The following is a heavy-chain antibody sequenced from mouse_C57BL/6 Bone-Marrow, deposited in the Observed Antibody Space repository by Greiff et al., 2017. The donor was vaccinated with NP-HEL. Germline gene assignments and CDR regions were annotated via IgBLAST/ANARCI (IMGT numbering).Heavy chain of an antibody. V-gene: IGHV1-81*01. Sequence: VQLQESGAELARPGASVKLSCKASGYTFTSYGISWVKQRTGQGLEWIGEIYPRSGNTYYNEKFKGKATLTADKSSSTAYMELRSLTSEDSAVYFCAREGYYYGSSPWFAYWGQGTLVTVSA. D-gene: IGHD1-1*01. CDR3: AREGYYYGSSPWFAY. J-gene: IGHJ3*01. CDR2: IYPRSGNT. CDR1: GYTFTSYG.